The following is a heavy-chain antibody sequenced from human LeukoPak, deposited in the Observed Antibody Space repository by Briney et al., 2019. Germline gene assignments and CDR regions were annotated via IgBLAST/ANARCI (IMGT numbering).Heavy chain of an antibody. J-gene: IGHJ5*01. D-gene: IGHD4-17*01. Sequence: GDSLRLSCAASGFSFNLYAMSWVRQAPGKGLEWVAAIDRSGGSTFYADSVKGRFTISKDNSKNTLYLQINSLRVDDTAIYYCARASHGEHDSWGQGTLVTVSS. CDR3: ARASHGEHDS. CDR1: GFSFNLYA. V-gene: IGHV3-23*01. CDR2: IDRSGGST.